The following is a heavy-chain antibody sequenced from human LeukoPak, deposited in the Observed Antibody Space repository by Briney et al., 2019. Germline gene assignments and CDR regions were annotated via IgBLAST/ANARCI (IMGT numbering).Heavy chain of an antibody. CDR3: ARDVSYHFHY. Sequence: PGGSLRLSCAASGFTFSSNTMHWVRQAPGKGLEWVAVISYDGTYKFYADSVKGRFTISRDNSENTLSLQMYTLRTEDTAVYYCARDVSYHFHYWGQGTLVTVSS. J-gene: IGHJ4*02. CDR1: GFTFSSNT. V-gene: IGHV3-30*04. D-gene: IGHD5/OR15-5a*01. CDR2: ISYDGTYK.